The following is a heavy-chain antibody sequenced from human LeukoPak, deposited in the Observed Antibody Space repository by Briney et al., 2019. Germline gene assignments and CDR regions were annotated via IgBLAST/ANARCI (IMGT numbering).Heavy chain of an antibody. D-gene: IGHD3-3*01. Sequence: PGGSLRLSCAASGFTFDDYGMSWVRQAPGKGLEWVSGINWNGGSTGYADSVKGRFTISRDNAKNSLYLQMNSLRAEDTALYYCARSTIFGVVSIRAPFDHWGQGTLVTVSS. CDR3: ARSTIFGVVSIRAPFDH. J-gene: IGHJ4*02. CDR1: GFTFDDYG. CDR2: INWNGGST. V-gene: IGHV3-20*04.